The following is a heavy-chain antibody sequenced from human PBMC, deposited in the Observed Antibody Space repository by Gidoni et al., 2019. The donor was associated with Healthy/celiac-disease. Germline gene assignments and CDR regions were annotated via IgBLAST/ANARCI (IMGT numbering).Heavy chain of an antibody. V-gene: IGHV4-34*01. D-gene: IGHD5-12*01. CDR3: ARWGLRVYGGYVRCRWCDP. Sequence: VQLQQWGAGLLKPSETLSPTCAVYGGSFSGHYWSCIRQPPWQGLEWIGEINHSGSTNYNPSLKSRATISVDTSKNQFSLKLSSVTAADTAVYYCARWGLRVYGGYVRCRWCDPWGQGTLVTVSS. CDR1: GGSFSGHY. J-gene: IGHJ5*02. CDR2: INHSGST.